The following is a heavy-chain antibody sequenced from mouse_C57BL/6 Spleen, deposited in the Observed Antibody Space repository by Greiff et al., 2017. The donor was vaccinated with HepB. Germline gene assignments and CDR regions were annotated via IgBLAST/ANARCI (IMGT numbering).Heavy chain of an antibody. J-gene: IGHJ2*01. D-gene: IGHD1-1*01. Sequence: VQLQQSGPELVKPGASVKMSCKASGYTFTDYNMHWVKQSHGKSLEWIGYINPNNGGTSYNQKFKGKATLTVNKSSSTAYMELRSLTSEDSAVYYCASQDPYYYGSSYQGRGDYFDYWGQGTTLTVSS. CDR1: GYTFTDYN. CDR2: INPNNGGT. V-gene: IGHV1-22*01. CDR3: ASQDPYYYGSSYQGRGDYFDY.